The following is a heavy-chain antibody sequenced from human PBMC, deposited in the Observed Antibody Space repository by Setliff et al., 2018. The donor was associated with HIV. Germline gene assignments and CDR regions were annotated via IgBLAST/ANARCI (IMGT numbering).Heavy chain of an antibody. Sequence: ASVKVSCQVSGYSLTDLSIHWVRQAPGKGLEWMGGFDPEDGETVYAQKLQGRVTMTEDTSTDTDYMELSSLRSEDTAMSYCATIRAYYYDSSGQEYFQYWGHGTLFTVSS. D-gene: IGHD3-22*01. CDR2: FDPEDGET. J-gene: IGHJ1*01. CDR3: ATIRAYYYDSSGQEYFQY. V-gene: IGHV1-24*01. CDR1: GYSLTDLS.